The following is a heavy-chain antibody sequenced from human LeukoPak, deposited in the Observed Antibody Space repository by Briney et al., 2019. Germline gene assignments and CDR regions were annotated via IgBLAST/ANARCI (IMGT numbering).Heavy chain of an antibody. V-gene: IGHV4-34*01. D-gene: IGHD3-3*01. Sequence: PSETLSLTCAVYGGSFSGYYWSWIRQPPGKGLEWIGEINHSGSTNYNPSLKSRVTISVDTSKNQFSLKLSSVTAADTAVYYCARHGKITIFGVVNGWFDPWGQGTLVTVSS. CDR3: ARHGKITIFGVVNGWFDP. CDR1: GGSFSGYY. J-gene: IGHJ5*02. CDR2: INHSGST.